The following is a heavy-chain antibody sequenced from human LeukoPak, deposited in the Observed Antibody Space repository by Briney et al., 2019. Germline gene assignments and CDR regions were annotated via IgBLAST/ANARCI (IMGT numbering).Heavy chain of an antibody. Sequence: SVKVSCKASGGTFSSYAISWVRQAPGQGLEWMGRIIPIFGTANYAQKLQGRVTITTDESTSTAYMGLSSLRSEDTAVYYCARGPYGDYEPFGFDYWGQGTLVTVSS. D-gene: IGHD4-17*01. V-gene: IGHV1-69*05. CDR1: GGTFSSYA. J-gene: IGHJ4*02. CDR3: ARGPYGDYEPFGFDY. CDR2: IIPIFGTA.